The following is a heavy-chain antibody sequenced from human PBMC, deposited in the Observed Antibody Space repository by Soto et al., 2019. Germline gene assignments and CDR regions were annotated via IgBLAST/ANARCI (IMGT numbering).Heavy chain of an antibody. V-gene: IGHV3-30-3*02. Sequence: LRLSCAASGFTFSSYAMHWVRQAPGKGLEWVAVISYDGSNKYYADSVKGRFTISRDNSKNTLYLQMNSLRAEDTAVYYCAKSYYYGMDVWGQGTTVTVSS. CDR3: AKSYYYGMDV. CDR2: ISYDGSNK. CDR1: GFTFSSYA. J-gene: IGHJ6*02.